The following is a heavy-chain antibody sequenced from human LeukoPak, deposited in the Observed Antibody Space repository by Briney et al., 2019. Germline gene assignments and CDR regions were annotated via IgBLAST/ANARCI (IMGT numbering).Heavy chain of an antibody. CDR1: GFTFSSYA. V-gene: IGHV3-64D*06. J-gene: IGHJ4*02. D-gene: IGHD5-18*01. Sequence: GGSLRLSCSASGFTFSSYAMHWVRQAPGKGLEYVSAISSNGGSTYYADSVKGRFTISRDNSKNMLYLQMSSLRAEDTAVYYCVKDGRRGYSYGYSDYWGQGTLVTVSS. CDR2: ISSNGGST. CDR3: VKDGRRGYSYGYSDY.